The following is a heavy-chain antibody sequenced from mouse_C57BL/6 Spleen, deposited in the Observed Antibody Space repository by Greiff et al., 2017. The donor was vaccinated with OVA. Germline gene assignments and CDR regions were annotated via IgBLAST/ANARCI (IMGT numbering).Heavy chain of an antibody. CDR3: ASLYDYDVAY. V-gene: IGHV5-4*01. Sequence: EVQVVESGGGLVKPGGSLKLSCAASGFTFSSYAMSWVRQTPETRLEWVATISDGGSYTYYPDNVKGRFTISRDNAKNNLYLQMSHLKSEDTAMYYCASLYDYDVAYWGQGTLVTVSA. CDR1: GFTFSSYA. J-gene: IGHJ3*01. CDR2: ISDGGSYT. D-gene: IGHD2-4*01.